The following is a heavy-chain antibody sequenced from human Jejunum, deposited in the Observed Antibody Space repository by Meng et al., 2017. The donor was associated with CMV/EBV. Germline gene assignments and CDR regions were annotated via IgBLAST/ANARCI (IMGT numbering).Heavy chain of an antibody. CDR2: IRSKDHGGTT. CDR1: GFTFGDYA. D-gene: IGHD3-10*01. Sequence: CIASGFTFGDYAMSWVRQAPGKGLEWVGFIRSKDHGGTTEYGASVKGRFTISRDDSKSIAYLQMNSLKIEDTAVYYCTREGTRDSWGQGTRVTVSS. V-gene: IGHV3-49*04. J-gene: IGHJ4*02. CDR3: TREGTRDS.